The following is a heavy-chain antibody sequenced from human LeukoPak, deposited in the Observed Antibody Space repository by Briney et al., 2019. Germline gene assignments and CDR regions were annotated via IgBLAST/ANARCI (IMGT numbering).Heavy chain of an antibody. CDR2: IYPGDSDT. CDR1: GYSFTSYW. Sequence: GESLKISCKGSGYSFTSYWFGWVRQMPGKGLEWMGFIYPGDSDTRYSPSFQGQVTISADKSISTAYLQWSSLKASDTAMYYCAGLATATVLPKDDYWGQGTLVTVSS. CDR3: AGLATATVLPKDDY. V-gene: IGHV5-51*01. J-gene: IGHJ4*02. D-gene: IGHD4/OR15-4a*01.